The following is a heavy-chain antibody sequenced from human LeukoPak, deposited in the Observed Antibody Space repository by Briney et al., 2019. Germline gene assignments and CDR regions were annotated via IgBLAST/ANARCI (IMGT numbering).Heavy chain of an antibody. V-gene: IGHV3-13*01. CDR2: IGTAGDT. CDR1: GFTFSSYA. CDR3: ARAPGSAAGWSGYYYYYYGMDV. Sequence: GGSLRLSCAASGFTFSSYAMSWVRQAPGEGLEWVSAIGTAGDTYYPGSVKGRFTISRENAKNSLYLQMNSLRAGDTAVYYCARAPGSAAGWSGYYYYYYGMDVWGQGTTVTVSS. J-gene: IGHJ6*02. D-gene: IGHD3-10*01.